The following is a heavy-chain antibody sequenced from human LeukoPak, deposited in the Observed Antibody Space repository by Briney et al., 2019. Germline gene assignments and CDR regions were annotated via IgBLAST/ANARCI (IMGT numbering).Heavy chain of an antibody. Sequence: GASVKGSCKASGYTFTSYDINGVRQDTGQGLEWMGWMNPNSGNTGYAQKFQGRVTMTRNTSISTAYMELSSLRSEDTAVYYCVREGDGYNNFDYWGQGTLVTVSS. CDR3: VREGDGYNNFDY. V-gene: IGHV1-8*01. CDR2: MNPNSGNT. CDR1: GYTFTSYD. D-gene: IGHD5-24*01. J-gene: IGHJ4*02.